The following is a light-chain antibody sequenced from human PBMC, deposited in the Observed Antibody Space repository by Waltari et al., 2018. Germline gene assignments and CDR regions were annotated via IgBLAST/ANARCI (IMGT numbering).Light chain of an antibody. Sequence: DIQMTQSPSTLSASVGDRVTIACRASQSISSWVAWYQQKPGKAPKLLIYKASTLESGVPSRFSGSGSGTEFTLTISSLQPDDFATYYCQHYNTYSRSITFGQGTRLEIQ. CDR2: KAS. J-gene: IGKJ5*01. CDR1: QSISSW. CDR3: QHYNTYSRSIT. V-gene: IGKV1-5*03.